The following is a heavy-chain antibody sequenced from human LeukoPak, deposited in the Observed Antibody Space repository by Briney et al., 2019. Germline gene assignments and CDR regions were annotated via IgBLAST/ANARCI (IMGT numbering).Heavy chain of an antibody. V-gene: IGHV4-59*08. CDR2: IYYSGST. CDR1: GGSISSYY. Sequence: PSETLSLTCTVSGGSISSYYWNWIRQPPGRGLEWIGYIYYSGSTNYNPSLKSRVTISVDTSKNQFSLKLSSVTAADTAVYYCASSDDYGDYTPDFDYWGQGTLVTVSS. D-gene: IGHD4-17*01. J-gene: IGHJ4*02. CDR3: ASSDDYGDYTPDFDY.